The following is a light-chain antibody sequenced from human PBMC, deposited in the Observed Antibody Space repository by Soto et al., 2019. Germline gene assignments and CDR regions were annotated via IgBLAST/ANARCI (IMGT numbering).Light chain of an antibody. CDR2: DAS. Sequence: DIQMTRSPPSVSASVGDRVTITRRASQGISSWLAWYQQKPGKAPKALIYDASRLGSGVPSRLSGSGSGTEFTLTISSLQPDDFATYYCQQYQTYATFGQGTRLEIK. CDR3: QQYQTYAT. V-gene: IGKV1-5*01. J-gene: IGKJ5*01. CDR1: QGISSW.